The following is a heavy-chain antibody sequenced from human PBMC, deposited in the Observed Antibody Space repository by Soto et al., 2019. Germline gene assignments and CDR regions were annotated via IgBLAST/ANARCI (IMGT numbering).Heavy chain of an antibody. CDR3: ARLTCSGGSCYYPYYYYYYMDV. CDR1: GFTFSSYS. J-gene: IGHJ6*03. CDR2: ISSSSSYI. Sequence: EVQLVESGGGLVKPGGSLRLSCAASGFTFSSYSMNWVRQAPGKGLEWVSSISSSSSYIYYADSVKGRFTISRDNAKHSLYLQMNSLRAEDTAVYYCARLTCSGGSCYYPYYYYYYMDVWGKGTTVTVSS. D-gene: IGHD2-15*01. V-gene: IGHV3-21*01.